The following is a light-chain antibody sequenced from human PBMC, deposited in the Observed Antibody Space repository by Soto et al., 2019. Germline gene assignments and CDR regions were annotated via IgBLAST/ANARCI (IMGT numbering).Light chain of an antibody. CDR1: QSLVYDDGNTY. CDR2: KVS. Sequence: DVVMTQSPLSLPVTLGQPASISCRSSQSLVYDDGNTYLNWFQQRPGQSPRRLIYKVSNRDSGVPDRFSGSGSGTDFTLKISRVEAEDVGVYYCMQGTHWPPMYTFGQGTKLEIK. CDR3: MQGTHWPPMYT. J-gene: IGKJ2*01. V-gene: IGKV2-30*01.